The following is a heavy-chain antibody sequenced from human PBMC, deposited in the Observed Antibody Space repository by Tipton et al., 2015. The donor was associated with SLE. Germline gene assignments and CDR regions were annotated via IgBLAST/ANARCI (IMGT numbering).Heavy chain of an antibody. CDR3: ARGGRGYYYYYMDV. J-gene: IGHJ6*03. V-gene: IGHV4-4*07. CDR2: IYTSGST. D-gene: IGHD1-26*01. CDR1: GGSISSYY. Sequence: TLSLTCTVSGGSISSYYWSWIRQPAGKGLGWIGRIYTSGSTNYNPSLKSRVTISVDTSKNQFSLRLTSVTAADTAVYYCARGGRGYYYYYMDVWGKGTTVTVSS.